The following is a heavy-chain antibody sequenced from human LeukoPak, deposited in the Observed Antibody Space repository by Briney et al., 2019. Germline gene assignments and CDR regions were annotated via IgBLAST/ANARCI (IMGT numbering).Heavy chain of an antibody. D-gene: IGHD2-15*01. CDR2: INHSGST. J-gene: IGHJ4*02. CDR3: ARARVGSYFDY. V-gene: IGHV4-34*01. Sequence: NPSETLSLTCAVYGGSFSGYYWSWIRQPPGKGLEWIGEINHSGSTNYNPSLKSRVTISVDTSKNQFSLKLSSVTAADTAVYYCARARVGSYFDYWGQGTLATVSS. CDR1: GGSFSGYY.